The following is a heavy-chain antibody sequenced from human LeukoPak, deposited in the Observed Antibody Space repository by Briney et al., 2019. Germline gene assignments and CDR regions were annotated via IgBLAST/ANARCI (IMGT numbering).Heavy chain of an antibody. CDR3: ATGRVDYGDYGVVKH. D-gene: IGHD4-17*01. CDR2: ISYDGINE. J-gene: IGHJ1*01. Sequence: PGGSLRLSCAASGFTFSSYWMSWVRQAPGKGLEGVAVISYDGINEYYVDSVKGRFTISRDNSKNSLYLQMESLTIEDTAVYYCATGRVDYGDYGVVKHWGQGTLVTVSS. CDR1: GFTFSSYW. V-gene: IGHV3-30*03.